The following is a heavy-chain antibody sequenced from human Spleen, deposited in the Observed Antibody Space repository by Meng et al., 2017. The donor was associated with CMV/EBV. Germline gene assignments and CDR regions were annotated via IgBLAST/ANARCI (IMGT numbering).Heavy chain of an antibody. CDR2: ISYDGSNK. V-gene: IGHV3-30*04. CDR3: ARDSQWLATAEYFQH. D-gene: IGHD6-19*01. CDR1: GFTFSSYA. Sequence: GESLKISCAASGFTFSSYAMHWVRQAPGKGLEWVAVISYDGSNKYYADSVKGRFTISRDNSKNTLYLQMNSLRAEDTAVYYCARDSQWLATAEYFQHWGQGTLVTVSS. J-gene: IGHJ1*01.